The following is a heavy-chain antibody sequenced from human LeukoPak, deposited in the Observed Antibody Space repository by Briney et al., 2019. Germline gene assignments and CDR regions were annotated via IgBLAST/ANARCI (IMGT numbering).Heavy chain of an antibody. Sequence: GASVKVSCKASGYTFTSYGISWVRQAPGQGLEWMGWISAYNGNTNYAQKLQGRVTMTTDTSTSTAYMELRSLRSDDTAVYYCARGQTRRDLPEWFDPWCQGTLATVSS. J-gene: IGHJ5*02. V-gene: IGHV1-18*01. CDR1: GYTFTSYG. CDR2: ISAYNGNT. D-gene: IGHD1-7*01. CDR3: ARGQTRRDLPEWFDP.